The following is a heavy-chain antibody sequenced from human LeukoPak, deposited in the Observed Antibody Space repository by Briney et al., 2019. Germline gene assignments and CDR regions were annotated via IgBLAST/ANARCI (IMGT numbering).Heavy chain of an antibody. V-gene: IGHV3-48*01. J-gene: IGHJ4*02. CDR1: GFTFSSYS. CDR3: ARNLNTADDY. D-gene: IGHD5-18*01. CDR2: ISSSSSTI. Sequence: PGGSLRLSCAASGFTFSSYSMTWVRQAPGKGLEWVSYISSSSSTIYYADSVKGRFTISRDDAKNSLYLQMNSLRAEDTAVYYCARNLNTADDYWGQGILVTVSS.